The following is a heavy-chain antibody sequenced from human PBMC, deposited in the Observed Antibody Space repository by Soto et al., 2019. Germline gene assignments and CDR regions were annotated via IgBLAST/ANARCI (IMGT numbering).Heavy chain of an antibody. CDR3: ATAAYSTSWYDF. Sequence: QVQLVQSEAEVKKPGASVKLSCKSSEYTFTDYYIHWVRQAPVQGLEWMGLINPSGGSTSYAQKFQGRVTMTRDTSTSTVYMELSSLRSEDTAVYYCATAAYSTSWYDFWGQGTLVTVSS. J-gene: IGHJ5*01. D-gene: IGHD6-13*01. CDR2: INPSGGST. V-gene: IGHV1-46*01. CDR1: EYTFTDYY.